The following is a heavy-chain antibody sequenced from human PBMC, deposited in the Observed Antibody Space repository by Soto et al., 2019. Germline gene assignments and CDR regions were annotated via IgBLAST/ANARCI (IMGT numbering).Heavy chain of an antibody. D-gene: IGHD2-21*02. CDR2: IIPILGIA. CDR1: GGTFSSYT. J-gene: IGHJ5*02. Sequence: QVQLVQSGAEVKKPGSSVKVSCKASGGTFSSYTISWVRQAPGQGLEWMGRIIPILGIANYAQKFQGRVTITADKSRSXXYMELSSLRSEDTAVYYCASEGYCGGDCYGNWFDPWGQGTLVTVSS. CDR3: ASEGYCGGDCYGNWFDP. V-gene: IGHV1-69*02.